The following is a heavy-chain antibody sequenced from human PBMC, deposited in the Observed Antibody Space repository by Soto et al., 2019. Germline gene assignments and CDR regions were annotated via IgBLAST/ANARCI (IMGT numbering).Heavy chain of an antibody. Sequence: GGSLRLSCIASGLPHSLFAMMWIRQAPGKGLECVSGIYGSGGGIQYADSVKGRFTISRDNSKNTVYLQMTDLRADDTAIYYCAKDAVYNDGLWLMDLWGQGTQVTVS. CDR3: AKDAVYNDGLWLMDL. D-gene: IGHD3-10*01. CDR1: GLPHSLFA. CDR2: IYGSGGGI. V-gene: IGHV3-23*01. J-gene: IGHJ4*02.